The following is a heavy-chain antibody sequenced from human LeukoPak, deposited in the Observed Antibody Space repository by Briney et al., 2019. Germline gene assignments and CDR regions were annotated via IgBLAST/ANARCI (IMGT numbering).Heavy chain of an antibody. CDR3: ARLRDGRWLLEY. V-gene: IGHV4-34*01. CDR1: GGSFSGYY. Sequence: EASETLSLTCAVYGGSFSGYYWGWIRQPPGKGLEWIASINYSGTTYYNPSLKSRVTISEDRSKNQFSLKLSSVTAADTAVYYCARLRDGRWLLEYWGQGTLVTASS. J-gene: IGHJ4*02. CDR2: INYSGTT. D-gene: IGHD5-24*01.